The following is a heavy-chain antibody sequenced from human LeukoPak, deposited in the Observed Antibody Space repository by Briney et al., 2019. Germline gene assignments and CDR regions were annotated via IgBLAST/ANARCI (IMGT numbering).Heavy chain of an antibody. CDR3: ARLTIYASGEDS. CDR1: SSYW. CDR2: IYYSGST. D-gene: IGHD2/OR15-2a*01. J-gene: IGHJ4*02. Sequence: SSYWMSWVRQPPGKGLEWIGSIYYSGSTYYDPSLKSRVTISVDTSKNQFSLKLSSVTAADTAVYYCARLTIYASGEDSWGQGTLVTVSS. V-gene: IGHV4-39*01.